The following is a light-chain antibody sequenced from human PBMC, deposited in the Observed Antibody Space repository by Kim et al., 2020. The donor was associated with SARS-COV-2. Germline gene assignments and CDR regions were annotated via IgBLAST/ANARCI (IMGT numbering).Light chain of an antibody. CDR2: EAS. V-gene: IGKV1D-12*01. CDR3: QQTHSFPLT. Sequence: SAFLGARVTITCRARQDISSWLGWYQQKPGKAPKVLIYEASNLQSGVPSRFSGSGSGTDFTLTINSLQPEDFATYYCQQTHSFPLTFGGGTKLEIK. J-gene: IGKJ4*01. CDR1: QDISSW.